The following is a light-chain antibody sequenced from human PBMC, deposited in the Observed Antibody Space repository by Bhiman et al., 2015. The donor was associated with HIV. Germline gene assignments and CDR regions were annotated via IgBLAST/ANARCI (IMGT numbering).Light chain of an antibody. CDR3: QVWDSGSGHPSYV. V-gene: IGLV3-21*04. Sequence: SYVLAQPPSVSVAPGETARITCRGDNIGSQSVHWYQQKPGQAPVPVMFYDKDRPSGIPERLSGSNSGNTATLTISRVEAGDEADYYCQVWDSGSGHPSYVFGTGTKVTVL. CDR1: NIGSQS. CDR2: YDK. J-gene: IGLJ1*01.